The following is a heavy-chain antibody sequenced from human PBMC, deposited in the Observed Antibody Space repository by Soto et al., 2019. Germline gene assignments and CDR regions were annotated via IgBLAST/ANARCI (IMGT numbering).Heavy chain of an antibody. Sequence: PVGSLRLSCASSVCSFSDFGMSWVRHCPGKWLEWVSVISASGDATYYAASVKGRFTLSRDNSKNTLYLQMNSLTVADTAVYYCATKVTIYEVDPAEY. CDR3: ATKVTIYEVDPAEY. J-gene: IGHJ1*01. D-gene: IGHD3-3*01. V-gene: IGHV3-23*01. CDR2: ISASGDAT. CDR1: VCSFSDFG.